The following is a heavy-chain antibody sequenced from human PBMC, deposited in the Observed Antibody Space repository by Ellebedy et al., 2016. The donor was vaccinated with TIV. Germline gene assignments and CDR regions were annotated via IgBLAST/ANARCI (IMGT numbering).Heavy chain of an antibody. CDR3: AYRPSYYYYYGMDV. CDR1: GGTFSSYA. Sequence: ASVKVSCKASGGTFSSYAISWVRQAPGQGLEWMGGIIPIFGTANYAQKFQGRVTITADESTSTAYMELSSLRSEDTAVYYCAYRPSYYYYYGMDVWGQGTTVTVSS. CDR2: IIPIFGTA. V-gene: IGHV1-69*13. J-gene: IGHJ6*02.